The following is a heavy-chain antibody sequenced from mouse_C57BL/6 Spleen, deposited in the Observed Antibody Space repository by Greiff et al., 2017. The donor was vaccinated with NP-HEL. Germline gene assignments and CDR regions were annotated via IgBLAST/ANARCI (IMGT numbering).Heavy chain of an antibody. D-gene: IGHD2-4*01. CDR3: AGPYDYDAAY. CDR2: ISDGGSYT. Sequence: EVKLVESGGGLVKPGGSLKLSCAASGFTFSSYAMSWVRQTPEKRLEWVATISDGGSYTYYPDNVKGRFTISRDNAKNNLYLQMSHLKSEDTAMYYCAGPYDYDAAYWGQGTLVTVSA. J-gene: IGHJ3*01. CDR1: GFTFSSYA. V-gene: IGHV5-4*03.